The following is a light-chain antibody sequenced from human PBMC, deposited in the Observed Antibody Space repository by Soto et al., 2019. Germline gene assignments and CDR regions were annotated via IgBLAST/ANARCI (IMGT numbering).Light chain of an antibody. V-gene: IGKV2D-29*01. CDR1: QSLVFSDGKTY. CDR3: MQTVAAPWT. Sequence: VLTQTPRSLSVTPGQPASISCKSSQSLVFSDGKTYFYWYLQKPGQPPHLLIYAVSNRFSGVPDRFSGSGSGTDFTLRISRVEPEDVGIYYCMQTVAAPWTFGQGTKVEI. CDR2: AVS. J-gene: IGKJ1*01.